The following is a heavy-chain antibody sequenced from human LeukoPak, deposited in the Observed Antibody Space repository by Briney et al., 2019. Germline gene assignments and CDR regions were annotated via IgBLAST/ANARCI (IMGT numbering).Heavy chain of an antibody. D-gene: IGHD3-22*01. V-gene: IGHV3-23*01. Sequence: GGSLRLSCAASGFTFSSYGMSWVRQAPGKGLEWVSAISGSGGSTYYADSVKGRFTISRDNSKNTLYLQMNSLRAEDTAVYYCAKGLKYYDSSGYYFGYRGQGTLVTVPS. CDR1: GFTFSSYG. J-gene: IGHJ4*02. CDR3: AKGLKYYDSSGYYFGY. CDR2: ISGSGGST.